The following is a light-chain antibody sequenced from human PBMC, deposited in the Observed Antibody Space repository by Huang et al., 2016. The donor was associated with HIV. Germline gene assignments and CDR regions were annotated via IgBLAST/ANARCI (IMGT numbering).Light chain of an antibody. Sequence: IQLTQSPSSLSASVGDRVTITCRASQDIRTYLAGYQQRPGKAPTLLIHASSTLRSGVSERFSGTGSGTDFTLTISNLQVEDFATYYCQQLKSYPYTFGQGTTLGLK. J-gene: IGKJ2*01. CDR1: QDIRTY. CDR2: ASS. V-gene: IGKV1-9*01. CDR3: QQLKSYPYT.